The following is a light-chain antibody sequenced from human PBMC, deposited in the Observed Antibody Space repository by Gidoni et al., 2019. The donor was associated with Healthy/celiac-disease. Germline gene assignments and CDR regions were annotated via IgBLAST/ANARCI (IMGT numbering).Light chain of an antibody. J-gene: IGLJ3*02. V-gene: IGLV1-44*01. CDR1: SSNIGRNT. CDR3: AAWDDSLNGWV. CDR2: SDN. Sequence: QSVLTQPPSASGTPGQGVTISCSGSSSNIGRNTVNWYQQLPGTAPKLLIYSDNQRPSGVPDRVSGSKSGTSASLAISGLQSEDEADYYCAAWDDSLNGWVFGGGTKLTVL.